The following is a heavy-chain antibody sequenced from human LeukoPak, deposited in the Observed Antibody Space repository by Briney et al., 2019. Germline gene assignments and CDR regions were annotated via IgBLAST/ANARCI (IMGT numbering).Heavy chain of an antibody. V-gene: IGHV4-59*04. Sequence: SETLSLTCTVSGGSISNYYWSWIRQSPGKGLEWIGYVFYSGRTSYNPSLGSRVTISVDTSKNQFSLKLSSVTAADTAVYYCASRTSVADYFDYWGQGTLVTVSS. D-gene: IGHD6-19*01. CDR2: VFYSGRT. CDR1: GGSISNYY. J-gene: IGHJ4*02. CDR3: ASRTSVADYFDY.